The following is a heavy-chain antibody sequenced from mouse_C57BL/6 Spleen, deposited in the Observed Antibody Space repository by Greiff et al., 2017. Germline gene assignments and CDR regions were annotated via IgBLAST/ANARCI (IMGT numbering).Heavy chain of an antibody. CDR3: AHYYGSGYGG. J-gene: IGHJ1*03. V-gene: IGHV1-55*01. D-gene: IGHD1-1*01. CDR1: GYTFTSYW. Sequence: VKLQESGAELVKPGASVKMSCKASGYTFTSYWITWVKQRPGQGLEWIGDIYPGSGSTNYNEKFKSKATLTVDTSSSTAYMQLSSLTSEDSAVYYWAHYYGSGYGGWGTGTTVTVSS. CDR2: IYPGSGST.